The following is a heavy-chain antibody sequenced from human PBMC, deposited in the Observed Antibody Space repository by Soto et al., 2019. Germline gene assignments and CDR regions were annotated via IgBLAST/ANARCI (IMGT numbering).Heavy chain of an antibody. V-gene: IGHV3-30*18. CDR1: GFTFSSYG. Sequence: GGSLRLSCAASGFTFSSYGMHWVRQAPGKGLEWVAVISYDGSNKYYADSVKGRFTISRDNSKNTLYLQMNSLRAEDTAVYYCAKEFERVVPAATNWFDPWGQGTLVTVSS. J-gene: IGHJ5*02. CDR3: AKEFERVVPAATNWFDP. D-gene: IGHD2-2*01. CDR2: ISYDGSNK.